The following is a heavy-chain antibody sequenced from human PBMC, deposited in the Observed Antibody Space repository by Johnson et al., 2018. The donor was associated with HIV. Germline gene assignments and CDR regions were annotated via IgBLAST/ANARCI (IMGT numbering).Heavy chain of an antibody. CDR2: IWYDGSNK. V-gene: IGHV3-33*01. CDR1: GFTFSSYG. Sequence: VQLVESGGGVVQPGRSLRLSCAASGFTFSSYGMHWVRQAPGKGLEWVAVIWYDGSNKYYADSVKGRFTISRDNSKNTLYLQMNRLRAEDTAVYYCARRSLVGQLGDDALDIWGQGTMVT. D-gene: IGHD6-6*01. CDR3: ARRSLVGQLGDDALDI. J-gene: IGHJ3*02.